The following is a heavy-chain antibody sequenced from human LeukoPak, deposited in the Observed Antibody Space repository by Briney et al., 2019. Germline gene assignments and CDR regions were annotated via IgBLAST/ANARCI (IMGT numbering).Heavy chain of an antibody. Sequence: GGSLRLSCAASGFTFSTYWMHWVRQAPGKGLVWVSRIKSDGSTNYADSVKGRFTISRDNTKNTLSLQMNSLRPEDTGVYYCARAPSEIGGYYPEYFRHWGQGTLVTVSS. V-gene: IGHV3-74*01. CDR3: ARAPSEIGGYYPEYFRH. CDR2: IKSDGST. J-gene: IGHJ1*01. CDR1: GFTFSTYW. D-gene: IGHD3-3*01.